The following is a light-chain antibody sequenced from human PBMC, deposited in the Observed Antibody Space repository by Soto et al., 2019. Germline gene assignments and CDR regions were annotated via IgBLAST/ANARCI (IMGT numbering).Light chain of an antibody. CDR2: AAS. Sequence: IQLTQSPSSLSASVGDRVTITCRASQGISSSLAWYQQKPGKAPKLLIYAASTLQSGVPSRFSGSGSGTDFTLTISSLQSEDFATYYCQQLNSYPRTFGQGTRLEIK. V-gene: IGKV1-9*01. CDR1: QGISSS. J-gene: IGKJ5*01. CDR3: QQLNSYPRT.